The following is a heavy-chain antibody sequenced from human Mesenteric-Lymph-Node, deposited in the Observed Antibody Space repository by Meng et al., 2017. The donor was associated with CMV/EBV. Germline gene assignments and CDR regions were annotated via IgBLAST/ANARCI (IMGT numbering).Heavy chain of an antibody. CDR1: GFTFSSYE. CDR2: ISSSSSYI. D-gene: IGHD3-10*01. V-gene: IGHV3-21*01. J-gene: IGHJ4*02. Sequence: GESLKISCAASGFTFSSYEMNWVRQAPGKGLEWVSSISSSSSYIYYADSVKGRFTISRDNAKNSLYLQMNSLRAEDTAVYYCARVVIGEVDYYFDYWGQGTLVTVSS. CDR3: ARVVIGEVDYYFDY.